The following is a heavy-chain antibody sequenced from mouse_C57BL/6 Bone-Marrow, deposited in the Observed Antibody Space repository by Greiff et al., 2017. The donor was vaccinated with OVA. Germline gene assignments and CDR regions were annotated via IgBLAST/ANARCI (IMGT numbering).Heavy chain of an antibody. J-gene: IGHJ4*01. Sequence: QVQLKQPGAELVKPGASVKVSCKASGYTFTSYWMHWVKQRPGQGLEWIGRIHPSDSDTNYNQKFKGKATLTVDKSSSTAYMQLSSLTSEDSAVYYWAINYADYAMDYWGQGTSVTVSS. V-gene: IGHV1-74*01. D-gene: IGHD1-1*01. CDR2: IHPSDSDT. CDR3: AINYADYAMDY. CDR1: GYTFTSYW.